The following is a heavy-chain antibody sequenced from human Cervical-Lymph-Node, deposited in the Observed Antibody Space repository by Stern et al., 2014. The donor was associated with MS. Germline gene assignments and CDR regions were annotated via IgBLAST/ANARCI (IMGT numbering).Heavy chain of an antibody. Sequence: QMQLVQSGAEVKKPGSSVKVSCKASGDTFSSYAINWVRQIPGQGLEWMGGITSVVGTKNYAKKFQGRVTITADKSTNTAYMELMTLRSEDTAVYYCARGGGLVGYFDYWGQGTLVSVSS. V-gene: IGHV1-69*06. J-gene: IGHJ4*02. CDR2: ITSVVGTK. CDR1: GDTFSSYA. D-gene: IGHD1-26*01. CDR3: ARGGGLVGYFDY.